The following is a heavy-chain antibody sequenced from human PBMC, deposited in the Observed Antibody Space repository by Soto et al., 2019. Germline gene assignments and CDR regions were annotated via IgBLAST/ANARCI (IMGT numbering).Heavy chain of an antibody. CDR2: ISYDGSNK. CDR1: GFTFSSYG. J-gene: IGHJ6*02. Sequence: GGSLRLSCAASGFTFSSYGMHWVRQAPGKGLEWVAVISYDGSNKYYADSVKGRFTISRDNSKNTLYLQMNSLRAEDTAVYYCAKDLLARGVITYYYYYYGMDVWGQGTTVTVSS. CDR3: AKDLLARGVITYYYYYYGMDV. V-gene: IGHV3-30*18. D-gene: IGHD3-10*01.